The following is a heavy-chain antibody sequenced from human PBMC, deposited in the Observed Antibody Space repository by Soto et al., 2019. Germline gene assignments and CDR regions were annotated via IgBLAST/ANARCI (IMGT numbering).Heavy chain of an antibody. D-gene: IGHD3-16*01. CDR2: IKQDGREK. CDR3: AGDGVRNGAYNGWLDP. J-gene: IGHJ5*02. Sequence: EVQVVESGGDLVQPGGSLRLSCAASGFTFNSYWMTWVRQAPGKGLEWVANIKQDGREKYYVASVKGRFTISRDNGKNLLYLQMDRLKPADTAVYYCAGDGVRNGAYNGWLDPWGQGTLVTVSS. V-gene: IGHV3-7*03. CDR1: GFTFNSYW.